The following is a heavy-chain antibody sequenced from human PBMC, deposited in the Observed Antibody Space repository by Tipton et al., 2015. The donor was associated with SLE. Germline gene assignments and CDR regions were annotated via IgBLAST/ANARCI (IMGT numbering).Heavy chain of an antibody. V-gene: IGHV4-31*02. CDR1: GGSISSGGYY. J-gene: IGHJ3*02. D-gene: IGHD3-10*01. CDR3: ARARRGEWFGESDAFDI. Sequence: TLSLTCTVSGGSISSGGYYWSWIRQHPGKGLEWIGYIYYSGSTKYSPSLKSRVTISGDTSKNQFSLKLSSVTAADTAVYYCARARRGEWFGESDAFDIWGQGTMVTVSS. CDR2: IYYSGST.